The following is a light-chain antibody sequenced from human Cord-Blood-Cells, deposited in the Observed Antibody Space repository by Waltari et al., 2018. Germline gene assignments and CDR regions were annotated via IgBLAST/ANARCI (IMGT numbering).Light chain of an antibody. CDR1: SSDVGSYNL. CDR3: CSYAGSSNWV. CDR2: EGS. Sequence: QSALTQPASVSGSPGQSITISCTGTSSDVGSYNLVSWYQQHPGKAPKLMVYEGSKRPSGVFKRFSCSKSWHTAPLTISGLQAEDEADYYCCSYAGSSNWVFGGGTKLTVL. J-gene: IGLJ3*02. V-gene: IGLV2-23*01.